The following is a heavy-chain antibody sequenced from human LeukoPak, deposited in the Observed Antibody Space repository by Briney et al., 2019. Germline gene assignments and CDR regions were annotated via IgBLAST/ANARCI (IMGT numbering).Heavy chain of an antibody. V-gene: IGHV4-38-2*02. CDR3: ARDRTGRNTAQDDY. Sequence: SETLSLTCSVSGYSLSSGYYWGWIRQPPGRGLEVIGRIYYTGGTLYNPSLKSRDSMSVDTSPNQFSLKLTSVTAADTAVYYCARDRTGRNTAQDDYWGQGTLVTVSS. CDR1: GYSLSSGYY. D-gene: IGHD5-18*01. J-gene: IGHJ4*02. CDR2: IYYTGGT.